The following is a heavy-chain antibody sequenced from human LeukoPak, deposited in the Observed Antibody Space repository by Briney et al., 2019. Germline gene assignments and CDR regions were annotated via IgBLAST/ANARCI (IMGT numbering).Heavy chain of an antibody. Sequence: GGSLRLSCAASGFTFSSYAMHWVRQAPGKGLEWVAVISYDGSNKYYADSVKGRFTISRDNSKNTLYLQMNSLRAEDTAVYYCARDRRVVVASYYFDYWGQGTLVTVPS. CDR1: GFTFSSYA. D-gene: IGHD2-15*01. CDR2: ISYDGSNK. V-gene: IGHV3-30-3*01. CDR3: ARDRRVVVASYYFDY. J-gene: IGHJ4*02.